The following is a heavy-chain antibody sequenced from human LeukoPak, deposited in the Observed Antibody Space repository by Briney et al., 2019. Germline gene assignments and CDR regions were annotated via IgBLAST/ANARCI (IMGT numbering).Heavy chain of an antibody. V-gene: IGHV4-39*01. CDR1: GGSIRTSYHY. D-gene: IGHD3-10*01. J-gene: IGHJ5*02. CDR2: IYDSGST. Sequence: SETLSLTCTVSGGSIRTSYHYWGWIRQPPGKGLEWIGSIYDSGSTYYNPSLKSRVTISLDTSKNQFSLKLNSVTAADTAVYNCARHYGPWGQGTLVTVSS. CDR3: ARHYGP.